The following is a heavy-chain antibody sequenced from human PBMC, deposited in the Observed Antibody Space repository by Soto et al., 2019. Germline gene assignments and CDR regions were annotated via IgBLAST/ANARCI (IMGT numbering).Heavy chain of an antibody. Sequence: SETLSLTCAVSGDSVSSSCWWTWVRQPPGKGLEWIGEIYHTETTNYAPSLKSRVTISLDKSMNQFSLRFNSVTPADTAVYYCARYDFGTFDNWGEGIRVTVSS. J-gene: IGHJ4*02. D-gene: IGHD4-17*01. V-gene: IGHV4-4*02. CDR1: GDSVSSSCW. CDR2: IYHTETT. CDR3: ARYDFGTFDN.